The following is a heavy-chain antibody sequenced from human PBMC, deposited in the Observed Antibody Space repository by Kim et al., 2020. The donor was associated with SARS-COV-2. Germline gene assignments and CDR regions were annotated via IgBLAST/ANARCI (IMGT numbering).Heavy chain of an antibody. D-gene: IGHD2-8*01. Sequence: SQTLSLTCDISGDSVSSNSAAWNWIRQSPSRGLEWLGRTYYRSKWYNDYALSVRSRIIINPDTSKNQFSLQLTSVTPEDTAVYYCARDLPYCTNTDCYNRWLDPAGQGPVDTV. CDR2: TYYRSKWYN. V-gene: IGHV6-1*01. J-gene: IGHJ5*02. CDR1: GDSVSSNSAA. CDR3: ARDLPYCTNTDCYNRWLDP.